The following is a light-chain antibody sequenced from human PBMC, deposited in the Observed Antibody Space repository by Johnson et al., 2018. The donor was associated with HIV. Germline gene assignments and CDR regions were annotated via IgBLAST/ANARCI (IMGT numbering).Light chain of an antibody. CDR3: GTWDSSLSAFYV. Sequence: QPVLTQPPSVSAAPRQKVTISCSGSSSNIGNNYVSWYQQFPGTAPKLLIYDNNKRPSGIPDRFSASKSGTSATLGITGLQTGDEADYYCGTWDSSLSAFYVFGSGTKVTVL. V-gene: IGLV1-51*01. CDR1: SSNIGNNY. CDR2: DNN. J-gene: IGLJ1*01.